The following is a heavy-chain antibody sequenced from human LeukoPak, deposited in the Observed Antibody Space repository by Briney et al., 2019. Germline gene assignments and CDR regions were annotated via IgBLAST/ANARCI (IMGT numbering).Heavy chain of an antibody. CDR1: GGTFSSYA. CDR3: ARDRLGGHRWFDP. V-gene: IGHV1-69*04. D-gene: IGHD4-11*01. CDR2: IIPILGIA. J-gene: IGHJ5*02. Sequence: GASVKVSCKASGGTFSSYAISWVRQAPGQGLEWMGRIIPILGIANYAQKFQGRVTITADKSTSTAYMELSSLRSEDTAVYYCARDRLGGHRWFDPWGQGTLVTVSS.